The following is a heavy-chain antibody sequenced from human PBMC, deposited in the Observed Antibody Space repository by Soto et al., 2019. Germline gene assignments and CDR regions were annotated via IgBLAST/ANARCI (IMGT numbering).Heavy chain of an antibody. CDR1: GGSFSGYY. Sequence: QVQLQQWGAGLLKPSETLSLTCAVYGGSFSGYYWSWIRQPPGKGLEWIGEINHSGSTNYNPSLKSRVTISVDTSKNQFSLKLSSVTAADTAVYYCARGGGNDRRHYYFDYWGQGTLVTVSS. V-gene: IGHV4-34*01. D-gene: IGHD1-1*01. CDR2: INHSGST. CDR3: ARGGGNDRRHYYFDY. J-gene: IGHJ4*02.